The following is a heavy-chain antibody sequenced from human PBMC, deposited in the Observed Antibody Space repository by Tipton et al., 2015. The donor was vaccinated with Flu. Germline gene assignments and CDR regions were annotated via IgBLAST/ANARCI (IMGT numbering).Heavy chain of an antibody. CDR2: INHSGST. J-gene: IGHJ5*02. CDR3: AREGPQIVVVPAAVNWFDP. Sequence: LRLSCAVYGGSFSGYYWSWIRQPPGKGLEWIGEINHSGSTNYNPSLKSRVTISVDTSKNQFSLKLSSVTAADTAVYYCAREGPQIVVVPAAVNWFDPWGQGTLVTVSS. V-gene: IGHV4-34*01. CDR1: GGSFSGYY. D-gene: IGHD2-2*01.